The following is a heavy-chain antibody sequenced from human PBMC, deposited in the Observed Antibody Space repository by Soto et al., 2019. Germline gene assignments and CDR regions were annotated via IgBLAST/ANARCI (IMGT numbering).Heavy chain of an antibody. CDR2: IYYSGST. CDR3: AREYLIGNCRGGSCYRYFDY. Sequence: QVQLQESGPGLVKPSQTLSLTCTVSGGSISSGGYYWSWIRQHPGKGLEWIGYIYYSGSTYYNPSLKSRVSISVDTCKNHFSLKLSSVTAADTAISYCAREYLIGNCRGGSCYRYFDYWGQGTLVTVYS. V-gene: IGHV4-31*03. D-gene: IGHD2-15*01. CDR1: GGSISSGGYY. J-gene: IGHJ4*02.